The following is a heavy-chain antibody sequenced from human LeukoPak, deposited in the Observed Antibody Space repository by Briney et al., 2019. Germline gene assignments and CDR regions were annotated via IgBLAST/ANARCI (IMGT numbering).Heavy chain of an antibody. V-gene: IGHV3-73*01. Sequence: GGSLRLSCAASGFSFSGSTMHWVRQASGKGLEWVGRIGSKANSYATAYAASVKGRFTISRDDSKNTAYLQMSSLKTEDTAVYYCARHNNAFDIWGQGTMVTVSS. CDR3: ARHNNAFDI. J-gene: IGHJ3*02. CDR2: IGSKANSYAT. CDR1: GFSFSGST.